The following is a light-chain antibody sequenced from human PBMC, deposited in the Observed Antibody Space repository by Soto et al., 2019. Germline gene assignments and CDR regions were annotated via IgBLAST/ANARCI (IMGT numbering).Light chain of an antibody. Sequence: LTQPPSASGSPGQSVTISCTGTSSDVGAHNFVSWHQQHPGKAPQLMVYEVSKRPSGVPDRFSGSKSGNTASLTVSGLQAEDEADYYCSSYAGSNNYVFGTGTKLTVL. J-gene: IGLJ1*01. CDR1: SSDVGAHNF. CDR3: SSYAGSNNYV. V-gene: IGLV2-8*01. CDR2: EVS.